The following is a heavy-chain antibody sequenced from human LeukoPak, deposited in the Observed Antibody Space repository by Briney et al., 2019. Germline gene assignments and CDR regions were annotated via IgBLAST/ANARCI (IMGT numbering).Heavy chain of an antibody. J-gene: IGHJ5*02. V-gene: IGHV3-73*01. CDR3: TVQAVMRFDP. Sequence: GGSLRLSRAASGFTFSGSAMHWVRQASGKGLEWVGRIRSKANSYATAYAASVKGRFTISRDDSKNTAYLQMNSLKTEDTAVYYCTVQAVMRFDPWGQGTLVTVSS. CDR1: GFTFSGSA. D-gene: IGHD2/OR15-2a*01. CDR2: IRSKANSYAT.